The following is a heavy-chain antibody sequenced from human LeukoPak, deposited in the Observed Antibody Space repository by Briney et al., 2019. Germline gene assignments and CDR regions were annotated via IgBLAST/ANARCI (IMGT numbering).Heavy chain of an antibody. V-gene: IGHV3-7*03. CDR1: GFTFSSYW. Sequence: GGSLRLSCAASGFTFSSYWMSWVRQAPGKGLEWVANIKQDGREKYYVDSVKGRFTISRDNAKNSLYLQMNSLRAEDTAVYYCASIYLTRALPVYWGQGTLVTVSS. J-gene: IGHJ4*02. CDR3: ASIYLTRALPVY. D-gene: IGHD7-27*01. CDR2: IKQDGREK.